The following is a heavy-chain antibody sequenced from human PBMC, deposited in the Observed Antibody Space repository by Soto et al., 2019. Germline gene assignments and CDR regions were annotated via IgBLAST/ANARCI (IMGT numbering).Heavy chain of an antibody. CDR3: AKDDGSSWHLDY. CDR2: ISGSGGRT. Sequence: LRLSCAASGFTFSSYAMSWVRQAPGKGLEWVSGISGSGGRTYYADSVKGRFTISRDNSKNTLYLQMNSLRAEDTAVYYCAKDDGSSWHLDYWGQGTLVTVSS. D-gene: IGHD6-13*01. CDR1: GFTFSSYA. J-gene: IGHJ4*02. V-gene: IGHV3-23*01.